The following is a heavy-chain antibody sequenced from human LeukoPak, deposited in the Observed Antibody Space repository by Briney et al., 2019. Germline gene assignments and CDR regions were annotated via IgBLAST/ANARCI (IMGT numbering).Heavy chain of an antibody. D-gene: IGHD5-24*01. Sequence: SETLSLTCTVSGGSISSYYWSWIRQPAGKGLEWIGRIYTSGSTNYNPSLKSRVTMSVDTSKNQFSLKLSSVTAADTAAYYCASSRDGYNYLDYWGQGTLVTVSS. V-gene: IGHV4-4*07. CDR3: ASSRDGYNYLDY. J-gene: IGHJ4*02. CDR1: GGSISSYY. CDR2: IYTSGST.